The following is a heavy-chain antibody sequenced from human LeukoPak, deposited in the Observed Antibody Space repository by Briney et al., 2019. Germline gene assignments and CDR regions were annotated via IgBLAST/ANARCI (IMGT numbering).Heavy chain of an antibody. D-gene: IGHD3-22*01. CDR2: IIPIFGTA. V-gene: IGHV1-69*01. CDR3: AREEYYYDGSGYSPYYYYYGMDV. CDR1: GGTFSSYA. Sequence: SVKVSCKASGGTFSSYAISWVRQAPGQGLEWMGGIIPIFGTANYAQKFQGRVTITADESTSTAYMELSSLRSEDTAVYYCAREEYYYDGSGYSPYYYYYGMDVWGQGTTVTVSS. J-gene: IGHJ6*02.